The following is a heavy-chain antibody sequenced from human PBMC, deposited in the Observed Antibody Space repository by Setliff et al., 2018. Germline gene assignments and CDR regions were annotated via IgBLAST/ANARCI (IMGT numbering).Heavy chain of an antibody. Sequence: QSGGSLRLSCAASGFTFTTYWMSWVRQAPGKGLEWVANIKDDGNEEYYADSVKGRFTISRDNVKNSLFLQMNSLRAEDTAVYYCVRDLHWGFDYWGLGTLVTVSS. CDR1: GFTFTTYW. V-gene: IGHV3-7*01. D-gene: IGHD7-27*01. CDR3: VRDLHWGFDY. CDR2: IKDDGNEE. J-gene: IGHJ4*02.